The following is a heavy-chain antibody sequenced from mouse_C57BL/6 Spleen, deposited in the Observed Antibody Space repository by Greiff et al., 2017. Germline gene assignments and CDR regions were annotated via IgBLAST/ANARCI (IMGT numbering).Heavy chain of an antibody. CDR2: IHPNSGST. CDR1: GYTFTSYW. Sequence: QVQLKQPGAELVKPGASVKLSCKASGYTFTSYWMHWVKQRPGQGLEWIGMIHPNSGSTNYNEKFKSKATLTVDKSSSTAYMQLSSLTSEDSAVYYCARTVEDYDYAMDYWGQGTSVTVSS. V-gene: IGHV1-64*01. J-gene: IGHJ4*01. CDR3: ARTVEDYDYAMDY. D-gene: IGHD2-4*01.